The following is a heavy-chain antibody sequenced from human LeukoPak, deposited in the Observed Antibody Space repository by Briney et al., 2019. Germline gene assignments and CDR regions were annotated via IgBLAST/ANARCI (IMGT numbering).Heavy chain of an antibody. CDR3: ARENNSGWYRKAAFDY. V-gene: IGHV1-2*02. Sequence: ASVTVSCKASGYTFTGYYMHWVRQAPGQGLEWMGWINHNGGDTNYAQKFQGRVTLTGDTSISTAYMEVSRLESDDTAVYYCARENNSGWYRKAAFDYWGQGTLVTVAS. CDR1: GYTFTGYY. J-gene: IGHJ4*02. D-gene: IGHD6-19*01. CDR2: INHNGGDT.